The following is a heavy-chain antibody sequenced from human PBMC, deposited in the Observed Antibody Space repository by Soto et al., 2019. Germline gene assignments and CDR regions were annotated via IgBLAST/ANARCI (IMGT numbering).Heavy chain of an antibody. V-gene: IGHV1-69*13. CDR2: IIPIFGTA. Sequence: SVKVSCKASRGTFSSYAISWVRQAPGQGLEWMGGIIPIFGTANYAQKFQGRVTITADESTSTAYMELSSLRSEDTAVYYCASGRRLRYFDWSEYNWFDPWGQGTLVTVSS. D-gene: IGHD3-9*01. J-gene: IGHJ5*02. CDR3: ASGRRLRYFDWSEYNWFDP. CDR1: RGTFSSYA.